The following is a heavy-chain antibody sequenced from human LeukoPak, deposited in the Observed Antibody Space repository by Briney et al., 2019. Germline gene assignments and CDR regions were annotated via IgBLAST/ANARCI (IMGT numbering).Heavy chain of an antibody. V-gene: IGHV3-64*01. CDR1: GFTFSSYA. CDR3: ARGGQQCPVLGY. J-gene: IGHJ4*02. D-gene: IGHD6-19*01. Sequence: PGGSLRLSCAASGFTFSSYAMHWVRQAPGKGLEYVSVISSNGGSTYYANSVKGRFTISRDNSKNTLYLQVGSLRAEDTAVYYCARGGQQCPVLGYWGQGTLVTGSA. CDR2: ISSNGGST.